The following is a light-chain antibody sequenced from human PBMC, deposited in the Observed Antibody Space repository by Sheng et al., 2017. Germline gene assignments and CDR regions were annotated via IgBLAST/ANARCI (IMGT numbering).Light chain of an antibody. Sequence: QSALTQPASVSGSPGQSITISCTGTSSDVGGYNYVSWYQQHPGKVPKLMIYDVSNRPSGVSSRFSGSKSGNTASLTISGLQAEDEADYYCSSYTTSSTFWVFGGGTKLTVL. CDR2: DVS. J-gene: IGLJ3*02. CDR1: SSDVGGYNY. V-gene: IGLV2-14*03. CDR3: SSYTTSSTFWV.